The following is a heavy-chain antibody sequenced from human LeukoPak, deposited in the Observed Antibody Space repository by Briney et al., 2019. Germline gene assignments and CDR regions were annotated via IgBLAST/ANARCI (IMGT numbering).Heavy chain of an antibody. CDR3: AKGTHYYDSSGYLH. Sequence: GGSLRLSCAASGFTFDDYAMPWVRQAPGKGLEWVSAISGSGGSTYYADSVKGRFTISRDNSKNTLYLQMNSLRAEDTAVYYCAKGTHYYDSSGYLHWGQGTLVTVSS. CDR2: ISGSGGST. V-gene: IGHV3-23*01. CDR1: GFTFDDYA. D-gene: IGHD3-22*01. J-gene: IGHJ4*02.